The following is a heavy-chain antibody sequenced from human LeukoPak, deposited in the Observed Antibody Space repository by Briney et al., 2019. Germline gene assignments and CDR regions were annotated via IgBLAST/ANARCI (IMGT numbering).Heavy chain of an antibody. CDR1: GFTFSSYG. V-gene: IGHV3-30*18. CDR2: ISYDGSNK. J-gene: IGHJ4*02. CDR3: ANGITYFDY. D-gene: IGHD1-14*01. Sequence: AGGSLRLSCAASGFTFSSYGMHWVRQAPGKGLEWVAVISYDGSNKYYADSVKGRFTISRDNSKNTLYLQMNSLKTEDTAVYCCANGITYFDYWGQGTLVTVSS.